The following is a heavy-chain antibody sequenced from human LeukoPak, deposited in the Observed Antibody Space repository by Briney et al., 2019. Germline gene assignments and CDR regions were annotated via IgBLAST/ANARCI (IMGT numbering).Heavy chain of an antibody. D-gene: IGHD2-15*01. CDR3: ARSVEGYCRGGSCYSYSYYMDV. Sequence: SETLSLTCTVSGGSISSYYWNWIRQPPGKGLEWIGYINYSGSTTYNPSPKSRVTISVDTSKNQFSLKLSSVTAADTAVYYCARSVEGYCRGGSCYSYSYYMDVWGKGTTVTVSS. CDR2: INYSGST. J-gene: IGHJ6*03. CDR1: GGSISSYY. V-gene: IGHV4-59*01.